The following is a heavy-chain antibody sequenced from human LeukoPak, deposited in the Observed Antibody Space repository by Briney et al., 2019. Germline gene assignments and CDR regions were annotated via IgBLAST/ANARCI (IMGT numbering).Heavy chain of an antibody. CDR3: ARGYSSGWYVH. J-gene: IGHJ4*02. V-gene: IGHV1-2*02. CDR2: INPNSGGT. D-gene: IGHD6-19*01. Sequence: ASVTVSCMASGYTFTGYYMHWVRQAPGQGLEGMGWINPNSGGTNYAQKFQGRVTMTRDTSISTAYMELSRLRSDDTAVYYCARGYSSGWYVHWGQGTLVTVSS. CDR1: GYTFTGYY.